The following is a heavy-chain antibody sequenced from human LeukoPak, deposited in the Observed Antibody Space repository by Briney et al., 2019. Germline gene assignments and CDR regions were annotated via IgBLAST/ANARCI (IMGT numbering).Heavy chain of an antibody. Sequence: SETLSLTCTVSGGSISSHYWSWIRQPAGKGLEWIGRIYTSGSTNYNPSLTSRVTMSVDTSKNQFSLKLSSVTAADTAVYYCARDAYYYDSSGYSLDYWGQGTLVTVSS. CDR1: GGSISSHY. D-gene: IGHD3-22*01. CDR2: IYTSGST. CDR3: ARDAYYYDSSGYSLDY. V-gene: IGHV4-4*07. J-gene: IGHJ4*02.